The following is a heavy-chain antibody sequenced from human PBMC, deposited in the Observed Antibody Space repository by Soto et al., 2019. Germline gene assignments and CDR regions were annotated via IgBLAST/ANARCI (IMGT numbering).Heavy chain of an antibody. J-gene: IGHJ4*02. CDR1: GFTFDDYA. D-gene: IGHD6-19*01. CDR2: TSWNSGTM. CDR3: AKAYTTGFLFDY. Sequence: GVSLRLSCAASGFTFDDYAMHWVRQAQGKGLEWVSGTSWNSGTMGYADSVKGRFTISRDNAKNSLYLQMNSLRAEDTALYYCAKAYTTGFLFDYWGQGTLVTVSS. V-gene: IGHV3-9*01.